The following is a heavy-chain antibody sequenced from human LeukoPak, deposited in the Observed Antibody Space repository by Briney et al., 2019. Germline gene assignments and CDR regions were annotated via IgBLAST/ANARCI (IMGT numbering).Heavy chain of an antibody. CDR1: GFTFSSYG. V-gene: IGHV3-30*02. CDR3: AKDSVERFGELFSYYYYGMDV. CDR2: IRYDGSNK. Sequence: EGSLRLSCAASGFTFSSYGMHWVRQAPGKGLEWVAVIRYDGSNKYYADSVKGRFTISRDNSKNTLYLQMNSLRAEDTAVYYCAKDSVERFGELFSYYYYGMDVWGQGTTVTVSS. J-gene: IGHJ6*02. D-gene: IGHD3-10*01.